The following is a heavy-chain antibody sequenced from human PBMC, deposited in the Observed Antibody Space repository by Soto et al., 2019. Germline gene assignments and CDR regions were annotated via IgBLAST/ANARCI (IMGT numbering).Heavy chain of an antibody. Sequence: GGSLRLSCAASGFTFSDYYMSWIRQAPGKGLEWVSYISSSGSTIYYADSVKGRFTISRDNAKNSLYLQMNSLRAEDTAVYYCARQAKIRRRGYSGYEDRYTQSQIDYWGQGTLVTVSS. CDR2: ISSSGSTI. D-gene: IGHD5-12*01. J-gene: IGHJ4*02. CDR1: GFTFSDYY. CDR3: ARQAKIRRRGYSGYEDRYTQSQIDY. V-gene: IGHV3-11*01.